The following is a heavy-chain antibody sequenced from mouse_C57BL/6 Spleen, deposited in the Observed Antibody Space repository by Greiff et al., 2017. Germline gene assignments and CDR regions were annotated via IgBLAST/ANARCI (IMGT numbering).Heavy chain of an antibody. CDR3: ARSVCDSGFYFDY. D-gene: IGHD1-1*01. CDR1: GYSFTNYN. CDR2: INPNYGST. J-gene: IGHJ2*01. Sequence: EVQLQESGPELVKPGASVKLSCKASGYSFTNYNMNWVKQSNGNSLEWIGDINPNYGSTNYNQKFKGKSTLTVDQASSTPYMQLHSLTSEDAAVYYCARSVCDSGFYFDYWGQGTTLTVSS. V-gene: IGHV1-39*01.